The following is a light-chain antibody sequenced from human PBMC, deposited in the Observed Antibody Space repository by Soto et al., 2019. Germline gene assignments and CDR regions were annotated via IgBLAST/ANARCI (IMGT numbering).Light chain of an antibody. CDR1: QSISSN. J-gene: IGKJ2*01. Sequence: EIVMTQSPATLSVSQGERVTLSCRASQSISSNLAWYQQKPGQAPRLLIYDASTRAAGIPARFSGSGSGTDFTLTISSLQSEDPAVYYCQQYANWPPYTFGQGTKLEIK. CDR2: DAS. CDR3: QQYANWPPYT. V-gene: IGKV3-15*01.